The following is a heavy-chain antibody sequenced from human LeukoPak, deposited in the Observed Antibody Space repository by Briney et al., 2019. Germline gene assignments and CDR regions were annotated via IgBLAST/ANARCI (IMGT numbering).Heavy chain of an antibody. CDR2: INPNSGGT. CDR1: GYTFTGHY. V-gene: IGHV1-2*06. D-gene: IGHD6-19*01. J-gene: IGHJ4*02. CDR3: ARLAVAGNFDY. Sequence: GASVKVSCKASGYTFTGHYMHWVRQAPGQGLEWMGRINPNSGGTNYAQKFQGRVTMTRDTSISTAYMELSRLRSDDTAVYYCARLAVAGNFDYWGQGTLVTVSS.